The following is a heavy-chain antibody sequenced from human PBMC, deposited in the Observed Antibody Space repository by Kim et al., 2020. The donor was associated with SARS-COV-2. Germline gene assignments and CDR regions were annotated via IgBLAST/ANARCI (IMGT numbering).Heavy chain of an antibody. J-gene: IGHJ4*02. CDR3: ARGGSVRGFDY. Sequence: TTYAASVKGRFTISRDNAKNTLYLQMNSLRAEDTAVYYCARGGSVRGFDYWGQGTLVTVSS. CDR2: T. V-gene: IGHV3-74*01. D-gene: IGHD3-10*02.